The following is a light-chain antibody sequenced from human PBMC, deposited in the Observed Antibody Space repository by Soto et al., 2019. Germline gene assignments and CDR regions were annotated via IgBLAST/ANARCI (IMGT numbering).Light chain of an antibody. Sequence: DIQMTQSPSTLSASVGDRVTITCRASQSIDSWLARYQQKPGKAPKLLIYDASTLESGVPSGFSGSGSGTEFTLTISSLQPDDFATYYCQQYSNYSPWTFGQGTKVDIK. V-gene: IGKV1-5*01. CDR2: DAS. CDR1: QSIDSW. CDR3: QQYSNYSPWT. J-gene: IGKJ1*01.